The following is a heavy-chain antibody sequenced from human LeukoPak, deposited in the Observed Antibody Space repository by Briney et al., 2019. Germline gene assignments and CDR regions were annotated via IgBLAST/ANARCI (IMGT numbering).Heavy chain of an antibody. Sequence: GGSLRLSCAASGFTFSSYSMDWVRQAPGKGLEWISYLSSDNYTIYYADSVKGRFIISRDNAKDSLYLQMNSLRAEDTAVYYCARVATDGGGFDPWGQGTLVTVSS. CDR3: ARVATDGGGFDP. V-gene: IGHV3-48*01. D-gene: IGHD3-16*01. CDR1: GFTFSSYS. J-gene: IGHJ5*02. CDR2: LSSDNYTI.